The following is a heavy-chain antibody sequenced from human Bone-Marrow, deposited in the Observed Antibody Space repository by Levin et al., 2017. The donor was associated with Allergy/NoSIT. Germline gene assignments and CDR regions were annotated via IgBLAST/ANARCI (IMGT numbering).Heavy chain of an antibody. Sequence: SETLSLTCTVSGDSISRFYWSWIRQPPGRGLEWIGNGCYRWTTNYNPSLKSRVTILVDTSKNQFSLKLRSVTAADTAVYYCARATRSSLIYYFDYWGQGTLVTVSS. CDR1: GDSISRFY. CDR2: GCYRWTT. J-gene: IGHJ4*02. V-gene: IGHV4-59*01. CDR3: ARATRSSLIYYFDY. D-gene: IGHD6-13*01.